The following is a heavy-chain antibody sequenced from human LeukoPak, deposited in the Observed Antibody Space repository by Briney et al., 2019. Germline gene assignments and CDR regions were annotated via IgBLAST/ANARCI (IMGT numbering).Heavy chain of an antibody. CDR3: ARDIVVVPAAPLWAFDI. CDR1: GGTFSSYA. V-gene: IGHV1-69*05. D-gene: IGHD2-2*01. J-gene: IGHJ3*02. CDR2: IIPIFGTA. Sequence: SVKVSCKASGGTFSSYAISWVRQAPGQGLEWMGGIIPIFGTANYAQKFQGRVTITTDESTSTAYMELSSLRSEDTAVYYCARDIVVVPAAPLWAFDIWGQGTMVTISS.